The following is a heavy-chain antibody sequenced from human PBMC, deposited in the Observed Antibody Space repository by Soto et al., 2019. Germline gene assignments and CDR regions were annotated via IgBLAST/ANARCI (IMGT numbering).Heavy chain of an antibody. J-gene: IGHJ4*02. CDR3: ARDPDGITDFDY. CDR1: GFTFSDYY. V-gene: IGHV3-11*04. CDR2: ITSDSSTR. D-gene: IGHD1-7*01. Sequence: PGGSLRLSCAASGFTFSDYYMSWIRQAPGKGLEWISYITSDSSTRHYADSVKGRFTISRDNAKNSLYLQMNSLIDEDTAVYFCARDPDGITDFDYWGQGTQVTVSS.